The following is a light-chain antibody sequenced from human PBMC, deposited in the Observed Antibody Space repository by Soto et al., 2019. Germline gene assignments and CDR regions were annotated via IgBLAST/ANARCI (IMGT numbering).Light chain of an antibody. V-gene: IGKV1-6*01. Sequence: AIQMTPSPSSLSASVGDRVTITCRASQGIRNDLGWYQQRPGKAPKLLIYAASSLQSGVPSRFSGSGFGTDFTLTISSLQPEDSAIYYCQQADTFPITFGQGTRLEIK. CDR1: QGIRND. CDR2: AAS. J-gene: IGKJ5*01. CDR3: QQADTFPIT.